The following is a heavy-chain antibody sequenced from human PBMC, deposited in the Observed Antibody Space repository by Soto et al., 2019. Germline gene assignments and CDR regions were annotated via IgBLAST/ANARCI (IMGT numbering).Heavy chain of an antibody. Sequence: SETLSLTCTVSGGSVSSSSYYWGWIRQPPGKGLEWIGSIYYSGSTYYNPSLKSRVTISVDTSKNQFSLKLSSVTAADTAVYYCARIGIAAAGKRYYYYGMDVWGQGTTVT. D-gene: IGHD6-13*01. CDR1: GGSVSSSSYY. CDR2: IYYSGST. V-gene: IGHV4-39*01. CDR3: ARIGIAAAGKRYYYYGMDV. J-gene: IGHJ6*02.